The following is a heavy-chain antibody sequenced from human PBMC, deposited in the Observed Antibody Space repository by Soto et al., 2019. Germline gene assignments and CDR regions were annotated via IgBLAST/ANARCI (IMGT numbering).Heavy chain of an antibody. CDR2: INAGNGNT. Sequence: ASVKVSCKASGHTFTSYAMHWVRQAPGQRLERMGWINAGNGNTKYSQKFQGRVTITRDTSASTAYMELSSLRSEDTAVYYCARSIVVVTALDYWGQGTLVTVSS. CDR3: ARSIVVVTALDY. V-gene: IGHV1-3*01. CDR1: GHTFTSYA. J-gene: IGHJ4*02. D-gene: IGHD2-21*02.